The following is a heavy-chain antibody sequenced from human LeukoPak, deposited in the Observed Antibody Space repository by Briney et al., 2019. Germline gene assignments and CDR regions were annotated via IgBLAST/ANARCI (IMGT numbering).Heavy chain of an antibody. CDR2: IKQDGSEK. CDR3: ASPRDYGLREPFDY. V-gene: IGHV3-7*01. J-gene: IGHJ4*02. CDR1: GFTFSSYW. Sequence: GGSLRLSCAASGFTFSSYWMSWVRQAPGEGLEWVANIKQDGSEKYYVDSVKGRFTISRDNAKNSLYLQMNSLRAEDTAVYYCASPRDYGLREPFDYWGQGTLVTVSS. D-gene: IGHD4-17*01.